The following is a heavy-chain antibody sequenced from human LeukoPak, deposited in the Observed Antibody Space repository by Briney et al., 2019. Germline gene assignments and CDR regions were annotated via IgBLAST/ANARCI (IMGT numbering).Heavy chain of an antibody. D-gene: IGHD6-19*01. J-gene: IGHJ6*02. CDR3: TRDLAAVPGPRMDV. Sequence: GGPLRLSCAASGFSFSSYYMSWVRQAPGRGLEWVALINPDGSERYYVDSVKGRFTISRDNARNSLYLQMDSLRDDDTAMYFCTRDLAAVPGPRMDVWGQGTTVTVSS. V-gene: IGHV3-7*03. CDR1: GFSFSSYY. CDR2: INPDGSER.